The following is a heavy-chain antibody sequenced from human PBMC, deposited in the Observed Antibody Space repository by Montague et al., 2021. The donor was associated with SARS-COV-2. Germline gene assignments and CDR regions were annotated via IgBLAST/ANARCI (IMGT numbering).Heavy chain of an antibody. Sequence: SETRSLTCAVFDGSFSNFYWSWIRQPPGKGLEWIGEVNHSGTTYYNPSLKSRVTISVDTSRNQFSLKLNSVTAADAAVYYCASGDDNGSGYLDVWGKGTTVTVSS. CDR3: ASGDDNGSGYLDV. V-gene: IGHV4-34*01. CDR2: VNHSGTT. D-gene: IGHD1-26*01. J-gene: IGHJ6*03. CDR1: DGSFSNFY.